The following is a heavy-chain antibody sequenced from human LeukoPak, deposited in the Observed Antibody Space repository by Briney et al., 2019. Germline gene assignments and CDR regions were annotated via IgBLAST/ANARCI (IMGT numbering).Heavy chain of an antibody. CDR2: MNPNSGNT. Sequence: RGASVKVSCKASGYTFTSYDINWVRQATGQGLEWMGWMNPNSGNTGYAQKFQGRVTMTRNTSISTAYMELSSLRSEDTAVYYCARGRWAARRGGFDYWGQGTLVTVSS. V-gene: IGHV1-8*01. CDR1: GYTFTSYD. D-gene: IGHD6-6*01. CDR3: ARGRWAARRGGFDY. J-gene: IGHJ4*02.